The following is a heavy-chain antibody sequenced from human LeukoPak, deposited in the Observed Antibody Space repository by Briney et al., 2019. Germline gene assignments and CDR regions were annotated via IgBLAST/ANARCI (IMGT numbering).Heavy chain of an antibody. Sequence: GGSLRLSCAASGFTFSSYGMHWVRQAPGKGLEWVAVISYDGSNKYYADSVKGRFTISRDNSKNTLYLQMNSLRAEDTAVYYCARDVDGGTGGFDYWGQGTLVTVSS. CDR2: ISYDGSNK. CDR1: GFTFSSYG. J-gene: IGHJ4*02. CDR3: ARDVDGGTGGFDY. D-gene: IGHD1-1*01. V-gene: IGHV3-30*03.